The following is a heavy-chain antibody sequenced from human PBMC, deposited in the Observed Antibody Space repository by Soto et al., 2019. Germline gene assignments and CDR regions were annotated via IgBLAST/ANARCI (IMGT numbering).Heavy chain of an antibody. J-gene: IGHJ4*02. CDR3: VREPWGFSGTWYDY. CDR1: KFSFNNYW. V-gene: IGHV3-74*01. D-gene: IGHD6-13*01. CDR2: INHDGSKT. Sequence: PGGSLRLSCPASKFSFNNYWMHWVRQVPGKGPAWVSRINHDGSKTEYADSVKGRFTISRDNTKNTLYLQMNSLRVEDTAMYYCVREPWGFSGTWYDYWGQGTLVTVSS.